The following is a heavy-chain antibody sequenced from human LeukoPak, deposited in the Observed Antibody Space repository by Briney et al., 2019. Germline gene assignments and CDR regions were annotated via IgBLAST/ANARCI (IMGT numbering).Heavy chain of an antibody. Sequence: GGSLRLSCAASGNYWMHWVRQVPGKGLVWVSHINSDGSWTSYADSVKSRFTISKDNAKNTVYLQMNSLRAEDTAVYYCASFYETYWGRGTLVTVSS. CDR1: GNYW. CDR2: INSDGSWT. V-gene: IGHV3-74*01. CDR3: ASFYETY. J-gene: IGHJ4*02. D-gene: IGHD2/OR15-2a*01.